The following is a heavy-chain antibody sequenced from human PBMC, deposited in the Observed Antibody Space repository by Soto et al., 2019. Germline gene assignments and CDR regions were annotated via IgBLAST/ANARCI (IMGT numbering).Heavy chain of an antibody. J-gene: IGHJ6*02. Sequence: PGGSLRLSCAAAGFTFSNHWIHWVRQAPGKGLMWVSRINGDGTGTFYADYVRGRFAISRDNAENTVYLQMNSLRAEDTAVYYCAIGIQYRYGMDVWGQGTTVTVAS. V-gene: IGHV3-74*01. CDR2: INGDGTGT. CDR3: AIGIQYRYGMDV. CDR1: GFTFSNHW. D-gene: IGHD5-18*01.